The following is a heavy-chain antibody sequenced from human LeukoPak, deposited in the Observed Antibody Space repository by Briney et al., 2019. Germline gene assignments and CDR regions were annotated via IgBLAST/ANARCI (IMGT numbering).Heavy chain of an antibody. CDR3: ARGEDQLLWGAFDY. V-gene: IGHV1-69*13. J-gene: IGHJ4*02. CDR1: GYTFYNYS. D-gene: IGHD2-2*01. CDR2: IIPIFGTA. Sequence: ASVKVSCKTSGYTFYNYSISWVRQAPGQGLGWMGGIIPIFGTANYAQKFQGRVTITADESTSTAYMELSSLRSEDTAVYYCARGEDQLLWGAFDYWGQGTLVTVSS.